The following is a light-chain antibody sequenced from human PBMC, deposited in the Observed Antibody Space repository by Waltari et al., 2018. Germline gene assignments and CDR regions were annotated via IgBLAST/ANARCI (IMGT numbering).Light chain of an antibody. V-gene: IGKV1-33*01. J-gene: IGKJ4*01. CDR1: QDISNY. Sequence: DIQMTQSPSSLSASVGDRVTITCQASQDISNYLNWYQQKPGKAPKLLIYDASNLGTGVPSRFSGSGSGTDFTFTISSLQPEDIATYYCQQYDNLPSLTFGGGTKVGIK. CDR3: QQYDNLPSLT. CDR2: DAS.